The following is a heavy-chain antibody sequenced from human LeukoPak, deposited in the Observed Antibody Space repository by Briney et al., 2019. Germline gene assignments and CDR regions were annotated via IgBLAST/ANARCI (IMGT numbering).Heavy chain of an antibody. V-gene: IGHV3-30*18. Sequence: GGSLRLSCAASGFTFSSYGMHWVRQAPGKGLEWVAVISYDGSNKYYADSVKGRFTISRDNSKNTLYLQMNSLGAEDAAVYYCAKDRGYYDFWSGYYGHYYGMDVWGQGTTVTVSS. CDR2: ISYDGSNK. CDR1: GFTFSSYG. D-gene: IGHD3-3*01. CDR3: AKDRGYYDFWSGYYGHYYGMDV. J-gene: IGHJ6*02.